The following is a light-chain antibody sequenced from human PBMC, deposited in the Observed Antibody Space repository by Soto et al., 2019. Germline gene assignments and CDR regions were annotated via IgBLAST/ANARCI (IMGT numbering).Light chain of an antibody. V-gene: IGLV2-8*01. J-gene: IGLJ1*01. CDR3: SSYAGTINV. CDR1: SSDVGGYNY. CDR2: EVN. Sequence: QSALTQPPSASGSPGQSVAISCTGTSSDVGGYNYVSWYQQHPGKAPKLMIYEVNKRPSGVPDHFSGSKSGNTASLTVSGLQAEDEADYYCSSYAGTINVFGTGTRSPS.